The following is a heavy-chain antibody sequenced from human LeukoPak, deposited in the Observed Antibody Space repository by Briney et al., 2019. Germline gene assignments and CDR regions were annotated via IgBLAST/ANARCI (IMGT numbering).Heavy chain of an antibody. J-gene: IGHJ4*02. CDR3: AKESTAYSSGWDPALDY. D-gene: IGHD6-19*01. CDR2: ISYGGGSK. CDR1: GFTFSNYA. Sequence: GGSLRLSCAASGFTFSNYAMSWVRQAPGKGLEWVSAISYGGGSKYYADSVKGRFTISRDNSKNTLYLQMNSLRAEDTAAYYCAKESTAYSSGWDPALDYWGQGTLVTVSS. V-gene: IGHV3-23*01.